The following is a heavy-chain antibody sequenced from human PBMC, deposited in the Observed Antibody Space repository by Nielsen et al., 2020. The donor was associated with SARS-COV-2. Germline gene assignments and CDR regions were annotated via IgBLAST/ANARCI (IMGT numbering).Heavy chain of an antibody. Sequence: GESLKISCAASGFTFSSYEMNWVRQAPGKGLEWVSYISSSGSTIYYADSVKGRFTISRDNAKNSLYLQMNSLRAEDTAVYYCARGEGWDFWSGYRHFDYWGQGTLVTVSS. V-gene: IGHV3-48*03. D-gene: IGHD3-3*01. CDR1: GFTFSSYE. J-gene: IGHJ4*02. CDR3: ARGEGWDFWSGYRHFDY. CDR2: ISSSGSTI.